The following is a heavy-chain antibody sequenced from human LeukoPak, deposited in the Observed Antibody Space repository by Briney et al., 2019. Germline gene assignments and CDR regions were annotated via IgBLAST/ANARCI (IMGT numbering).Heavy chain of an antibody. V-gene: IGHV3-9*01. D-gene: IGHD6-13*01. CDR2: INWKSNNV. Sequence: PGGSLRLSCAAYGFTFGDYAMHWVRQAPGKGLEWVSGINWKSNNVGYADSVKGRFTISRDNAKNSLYLQMNSLRTEDTALYCCARDRAGYFYAMDVWGQGTSVTVSS. J-gene: IGHJ6*02. CDR3: ARDRAGYFYAMDV. CDR1: GFTFGDYA.